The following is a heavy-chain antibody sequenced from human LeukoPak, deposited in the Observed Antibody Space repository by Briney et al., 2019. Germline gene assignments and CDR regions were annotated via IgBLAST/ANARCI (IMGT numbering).Heavy chain of an antibody. J-gene: IGHJ4*02. CDR3: AASWGHGHGGNDY. D-gene: IGHD3-16*01. Sequence: GGSLRLSCAASGFTFSSYWMSWVRQAPGKGLEWVANIKQDGSEKYYVDSVKGRFTISRDNAKNSLYLQMNSLRAEDTAVYYCAASWGHGHGGNDYWGQGTLVTVSS. CDR1: GFTFSSYW. CDR2: IKQDGSEK. V-gene: IGHV3-7*01.